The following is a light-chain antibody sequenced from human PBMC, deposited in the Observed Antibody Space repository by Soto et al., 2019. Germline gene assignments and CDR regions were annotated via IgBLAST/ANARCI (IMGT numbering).Light chain of an antibody. CDR3: QQRNVWPPIT. Sequence: VLTQSPSTLSLSPCERPTLSFMASQSIHTSLAWYQQKPGQPPRLVVYDSTLRANGVPDRFGGSRSGTEFTLTINNLEPEDFAVYYCQQRNVWPPITFGQGTRLEIK. V-gene: IGKV3-11*01. CDR1: QSIHTS. J-gene: IGKJ5*01. CDR2: DST.